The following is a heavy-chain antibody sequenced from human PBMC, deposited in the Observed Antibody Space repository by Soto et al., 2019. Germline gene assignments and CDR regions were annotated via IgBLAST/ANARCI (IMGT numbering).Heavy chain of an antibody. CDR3: AGRTDHQLLLWFDS. Sequence: SETLSLTCTVSGGSITSYYWSWIRQPPGNGLEWIGYIYYTGSTYYSPSLRSRVTMSLDTSKNQFSLKLSSVTAADTAVYYCAGRTDHQLLLWFDSWGQGTLVTVSS. V-gene: IGHV4-59*01. CDR1: GGSITSYY. CDR2: IYYTGST. J-gene: IGHJ5*01. D-gene: IGHD3-22*01.